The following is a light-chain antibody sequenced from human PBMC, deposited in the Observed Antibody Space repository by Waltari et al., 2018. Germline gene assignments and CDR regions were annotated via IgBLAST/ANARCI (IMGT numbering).Light chain of an antibody. CDR2: TAS. V-gene: IGKV1-5*03. Sequence: IQMTQSPSTLSASVRDRVPITCRASQDISTSLAWYKQKPGKAPKLLIYTASSLESGVPSRFSGSGSGTEFTLTINSLQPDDFATYYCQQFNSYLVTFGQGTKVEIK. CDR3: QQFNSYLVT. J-gene: IGKJ1*01. CDR1: QDISTS.